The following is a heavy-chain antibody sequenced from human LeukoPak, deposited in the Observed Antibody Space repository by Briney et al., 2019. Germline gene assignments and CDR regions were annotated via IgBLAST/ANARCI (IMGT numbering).Heavy chain of an antibody. Sequence: SETLSLTCIVTRGSHSRDYWSWIRQPAGKGLEWIGRIYISGNTNYNPSLKSRVTMSLDTSKNQFSLKLSSVTAADTAVYYCSRSHGIAVAADAFDIWAQGTMVTVSS. CDR2: IYISGNT. CDR3: SRSHGIAVAADAFDI. V-gene: IGHV4-4*07. CDR1: RGSHSRDY. D-gene: IGHD6-19*01. J-gene: IGHJ3*02.